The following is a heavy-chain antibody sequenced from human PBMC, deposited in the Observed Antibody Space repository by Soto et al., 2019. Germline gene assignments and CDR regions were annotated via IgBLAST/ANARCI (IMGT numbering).Heavy chain of an antibody. J-gene: IGHJ6*02. D-gene: IGHD3-10*01. CDR1: GFTFSSYG. CDR2: IWYDGSNK. V-gene: IGHV3-33*01. CDR3: ARDLGYSPYGSGSYYTYYYYGMDV. Sequence: PGGSLRLSCAASGFTFSSYGMHWVRQAPGKGLEWVAVIWYDGSNKYYADSVKGRFTISRDNSKNTLYLQMNSLRAEDTAVYYCARDLGYSPYGSGSYYTYYYYGMDVWGQGTTVTVS.